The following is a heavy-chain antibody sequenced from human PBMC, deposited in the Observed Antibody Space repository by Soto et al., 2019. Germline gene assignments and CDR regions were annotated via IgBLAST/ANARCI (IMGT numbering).Heavy chain of an antibody. CDR2: INPNSGGT. Sequence: AASVKVSCKASGYTFTGYYMHWVRQAPGQGLEWMGWINPNSGGTNYAQKFQGRVTMTRDTSISTAYMELSRLRSDDTAVYYCARSQQPFFPVDIWGQGTMVTVSS. J-gene: IGHJ3*02. CDR1: GYTFTGYY. D-gene: IGHD3-3*02. V-gene: IGHV1-2*02. CDR3: ARSQQPFFPVDI.